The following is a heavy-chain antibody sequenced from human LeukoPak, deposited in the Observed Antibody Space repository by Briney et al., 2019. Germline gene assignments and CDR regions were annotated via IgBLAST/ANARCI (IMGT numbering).Heavy chain of an antibody. D-gene: IGHD3-22*01. Sequence: GGSLRLSCAASGFTVSSNYMSWVRQAPGKGLEWVSVIYSGGTTHYADSVKGRFTISRDNSKNTLYLQMNSLRAEDTAVYYCVRDYYDSSGYYYGYFQHWGQGTLVTVSS. V-gene: IGHV3-53*01. CDR2: IYSGGTT. CDR1: GFTVSSNY. J-gene: IGHJ1*01. CDR3: VRDYYDSSGYYYGYFQH.